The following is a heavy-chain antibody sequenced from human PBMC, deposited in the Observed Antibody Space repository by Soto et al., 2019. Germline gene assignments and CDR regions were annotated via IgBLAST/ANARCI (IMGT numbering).Heavy chain of an antibody. CDR3: ARDALVVVVAAIEHGMDV. CDR2: INPNSGGT. CDR1: GYTFTGYY. V-gene: IGHV1-2*02. Sequence: QVQLVQSGAEVKKPGASVKVSCKASGYTFTGYYMHWVRQAPGQGLEWMGWINPNSGGTKYAQKFQGRVTMTRDTSISTAYMELRRLRSDDTAVYYCARDALVVVVAAIEHGMDVWGQGTTVTVSS. D-gene: IGHD2-15*01. J-gene: IGHJ6*02.